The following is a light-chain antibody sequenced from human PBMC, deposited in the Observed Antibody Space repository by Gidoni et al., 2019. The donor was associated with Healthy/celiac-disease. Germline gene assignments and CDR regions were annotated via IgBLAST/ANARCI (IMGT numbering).Light chain of an antibody. V-gene: IGKV1-39*01. J-gene: IGKJ1*01. CDR3: QQSYSTPWT. CDR2: AAS. Sequence: IQLTQSPSALSASVGDRVTITCRASQSISSYLNWYQQKPGKAPKLLIYAASSLQSGVPSRFSGSGSGTDFTLTISSLQPEDFATYYCQQSYSTPWTSGQGTKVEIK. CDR1: QSISSY.